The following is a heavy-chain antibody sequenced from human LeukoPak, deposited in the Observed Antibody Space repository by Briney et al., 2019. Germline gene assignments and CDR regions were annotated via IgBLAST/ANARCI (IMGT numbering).Heavy chain of an antibody. Sequence: GGSLRLSCAASGFTFSGYAMTWVRQAPGKGLEWVSAISAGGGSTYYADSVKGRFTISRDNSKNTLCLQLNSLRAEDTAVYYCAKAGGWTNYLDFWGQGTLVTVSS. V-gene: IGHV3-23*01. CDR3: AKAGGWTNYLDF. J-gene: IGHJ4*02. D-gene: IGHD6-19*01. CDR1: GFTFSGYA. CDR2: ISAGGGST.